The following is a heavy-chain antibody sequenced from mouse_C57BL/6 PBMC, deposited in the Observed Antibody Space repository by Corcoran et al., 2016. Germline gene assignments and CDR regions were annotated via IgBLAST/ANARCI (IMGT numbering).Heavy chain of an antibody. CDR3: AREGYQGFAY. V-gene: IGHV3-6*01. CDR2: ISYDGSN. CDR1: GYSITSGYY. D-gene: IGHD3-1*01. Sequence: DVQLQESGPGLVKPSQSLSLTCSVTGYSITSGYYWNWIRRFPGNKLEWMGYISYDGSNNYNPSLKNRISITRDTSKNQFFLKLNSVTTEDTATYYCAREGYQGFAYWGQGTLVTVSA. J-gene: IGHJ3*01.